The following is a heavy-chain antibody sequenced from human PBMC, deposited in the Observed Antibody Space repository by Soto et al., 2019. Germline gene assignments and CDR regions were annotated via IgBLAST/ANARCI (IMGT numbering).Heavy chain of an antibody. Sequence: ASVKVSCKASGYTFTSYAMHWVRQAPGQRLEWMGWINAGNGNTKYSQKFQGRVTITRDTSASTAYMELSSLRSEDTAVYYCARSLPIAAAGHKAVAGTGYWGQGTLVTVSS. V-gene: IGHV1-3*01. CDR2: INAGNGNT. CDR1: GYTFTSYA. J-gene: IGHJ4*02. D-gene: IGHD6-19*01. CDR3: ARSLPIAAAGHKAVAGTGY.